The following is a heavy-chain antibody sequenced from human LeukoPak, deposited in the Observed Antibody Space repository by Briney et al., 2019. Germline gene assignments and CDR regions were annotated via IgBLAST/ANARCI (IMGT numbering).Heavy chain of an antibody. D-gene: IGHD6-19*01. V-gene: IGHV4-59*01. CDR2: IYYSGST. CDR1: GGSISSYY. J-gene: IGHJ4*02. CDR3: AAGYSSGWYDY. Sequence: SETLSLTCTVSGGSISSYYWSWIRQPPGKGLEWIGYIYYSGSTNYNPSLRSRVTISVDTSKNQFSLKLSSVTAADTAVYYCAAGYSSGWYDYWGQGTLVTVSS.